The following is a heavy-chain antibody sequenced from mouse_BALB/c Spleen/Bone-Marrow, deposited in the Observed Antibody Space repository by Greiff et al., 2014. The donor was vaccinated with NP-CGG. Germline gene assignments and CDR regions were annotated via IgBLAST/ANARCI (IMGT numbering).Heavy chain of an antibody. CDR2: ISYSGST. Sequence: EVQGVESGPGLVKPSQSLSLTCTVTGYSITSDYAWNWNRQFPGNKLEWMGYISYSGSTSYHPSLKSRISITRDTSKNQFFLQLNSVTIEDTATYFCATLYGNYDYAMDYWGQGTSVTVSS. D-gene: IGHD2-1*01. J-gene: IGHJ4*01. CDR3: ATLYGNYDYAMDY. CDR1: GYSITSDYA. V-gene: IGHV3-2*02.